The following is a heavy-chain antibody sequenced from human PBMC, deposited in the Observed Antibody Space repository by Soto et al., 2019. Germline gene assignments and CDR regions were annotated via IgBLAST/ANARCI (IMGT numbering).Heavy chain of an antibody. Sequence: GGSLRLSCAASGFTFSSYWMSWVRQAPGKGLVWVSRINSDGSSTSYADSVKGRFTISRDNAKNTLYLQMNSLRAEDTAVYYCASWPVGDAFDIWGQGTMVTVSS. D-gene: IGHD2-15*01. CDR2: INSDGSST. CDR3: ASWPVGDAFDI. V-gene: IGHV3-74*01. J-gene: IGHJ3*02. CDR1: GFTFSSYW.